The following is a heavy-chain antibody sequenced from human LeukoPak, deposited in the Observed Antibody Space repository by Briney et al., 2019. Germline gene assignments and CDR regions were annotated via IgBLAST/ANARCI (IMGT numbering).Heavy chain of an antibody. Sequence: PGGSLRLSCAASGFTFSIYSMNWVRQAPGKGLEWVSSISSSSSYIYYADSVKGRFTISRVNARNSLYLQMNSLRAEDTAVYYCARGGGNAGFDYWGQGTLVTLSS. CDR1: GFTFSIYS. CDR3: ARGGGNAGFDY. D-gene: IGHD4-23*01. V-gene: IGHV3-21*01. CDR2: ISSSSSYI. J-gene: IGHJ4*02.